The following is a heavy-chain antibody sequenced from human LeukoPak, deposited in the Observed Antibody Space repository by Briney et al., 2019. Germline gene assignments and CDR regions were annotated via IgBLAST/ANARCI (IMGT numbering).Heavy chain of an antibody. J-gene: IGHJ5*02. Sequence: GASVKVSCKASGGTFSSYAISWVRRAPGQGLEWMGRIIPIFSTANYAQKFQGRVTITTDESTSTAYMELSSLRSEDTAVYYCARDLGCTNGVCYGYWFDPWGQGTLVTVSS. CDR2: IIPIFSTA. CDR3: ARDLGCTNGVCYGYWFDP. V-gene: IGHV1-69*05. CDR1: GGTFSSYA. D-gene: IGHD2-8*01.